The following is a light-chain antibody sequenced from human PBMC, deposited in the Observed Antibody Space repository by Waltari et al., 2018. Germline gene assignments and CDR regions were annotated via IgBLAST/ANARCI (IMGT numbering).Light chain of an antibody. V-gene: IGLV2-14*03. CDR1: SSDVGGYNY. Sequence: QSALTQPASVSGSPGQSITISCTGTSSDVGGYNYVSWYQQHPGKAPKLMIYDVSNRPSAVSTRFSGSKSGNTASLTISGLQAEDEADYYCSSYTSSSTPYVVFGGGTKLTVL. J-gene: IGLJ2*01. CDR3: SSYTSSSTPYVV. CDR2: DVS.